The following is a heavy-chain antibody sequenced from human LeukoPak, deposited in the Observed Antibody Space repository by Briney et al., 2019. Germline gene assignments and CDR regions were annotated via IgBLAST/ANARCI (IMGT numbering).Heavy chain of an antibody. D-gene: IGHD4-17*01. CDR3: ARVPLYGDYIRYYYYYYMDV. V-gene: IGHV4-4*07. CDR1: GGSFTTYY. Sequence: PSETLSLTCTVSGGSFTTYYWSWIRQPAGKGLEWIGHIYTSGSTNYNPSLKSRVTMSVDTSKNQFSLKLSSVTAADTAVYYCARVPLYGDYIRYYYYYYMDVWGKGTTVTVSS. CDR2: IYTSGST. J-gene: IGHJ6*03.